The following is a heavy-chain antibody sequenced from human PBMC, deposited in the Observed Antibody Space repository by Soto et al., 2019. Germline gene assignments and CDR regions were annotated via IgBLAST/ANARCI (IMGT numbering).Heavy chain of an antibody. CDR3: ERGVVGEIVVVPVDYYYYMDV. D-gene: IGHD2-2*01. CDR1: GGSFSGYY. J-gene: IGHJ6*03. Sequence: SETLSLTCAVYGGSFSGYYWSWIRQPPGKGLEWIGEINHSGSTNYNPSLKSRVTISVDTSKNQFSLKLSSVTAADTAVYYCERGVVGEIVVVPVDYYYYMDVWGKGTTVTVSS. CDR2: INHSGST. V-gene: IGHV4-34*01.